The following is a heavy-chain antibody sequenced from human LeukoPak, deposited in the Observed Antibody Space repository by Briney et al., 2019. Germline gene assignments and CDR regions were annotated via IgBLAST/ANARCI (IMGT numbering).Heavy chain of an antibody. D-gene: IGHD6-13*01. Sequence: GGSLRLSCAASGFTFDDYAMHWVRQTPGKGLEWVANIKQDGSEKNYVDSVKGRFTIFRDNARNSLYLQMNSLRAEDTAVYYCARDSSSWYVYYYYYGMDVWGQGTTVTVSS. CDR2: IKQDGSEK. CDR1: GFTFDDYA. CDR3: ARDSSSWYVYYYYYGMDV. V-gene: IGHV3-7*01. J-gene: IGHJ6*02.